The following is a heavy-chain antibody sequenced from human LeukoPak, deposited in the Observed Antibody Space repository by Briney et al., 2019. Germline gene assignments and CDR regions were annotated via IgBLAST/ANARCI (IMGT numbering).Heavy chain of an antibody. V-gene: IGHV3-23*01. Sequence: GGSLRLSCAASGFTFSSYAMSWVRQAPGKGLEWVSASSGSGGSTYSADSVKGRFTISRDNSKNTLYLQMNSLRAEDTAVYYCARATYGDYTYYYYYYYMDVWGKGTTVTISS. J-gene: IGHJ6*03. D-gene: IGHD4-17*01. CDR1: GFTFSSYA. CDR3: ARATYGDYTYYYYYYYMDV. CDR2: SSGSGGST.